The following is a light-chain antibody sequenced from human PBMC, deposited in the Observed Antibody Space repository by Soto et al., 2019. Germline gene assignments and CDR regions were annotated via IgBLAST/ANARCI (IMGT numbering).Light chain of an antibody. Sequence: EIVLTQSPGTLSLSPGERATLSCRASQSVSSAYLAWYQHKPGQPTTLLIYAASSRVTGIPDRFSSSGSGTDVTLTISRLEPEDFAVYYCQQYGSSSTWTFGQGTKVEIK. CDR3: QQYGSSSTWT. CDR1: QSVSSAY. CDR2: AAS. V-gene: IGKV3-20*01. J-gene: IGKJ1*01.